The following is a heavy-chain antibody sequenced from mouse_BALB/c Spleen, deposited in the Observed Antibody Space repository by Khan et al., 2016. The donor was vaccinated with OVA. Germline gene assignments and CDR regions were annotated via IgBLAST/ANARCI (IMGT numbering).Heavy chain of an antibody. Sequence: VQLKESGPGLVKPSQSLSLTCTVTGYSITSGYGWNWIRQFPGNKLEWMGYISYSGSTNYNPSLKSRISLTRDTSKNQFFLQLNSVTTDDTATYYCARTARIKYWGQGTTLTVSS. CDR2: ISYSGST. V-gene: IGHV3-2*02. D-gene: IGHD1-2*01. CDR1: GYSITSGYG. J-gene: IGHJ2*01. CDR3: ARTARIKY.